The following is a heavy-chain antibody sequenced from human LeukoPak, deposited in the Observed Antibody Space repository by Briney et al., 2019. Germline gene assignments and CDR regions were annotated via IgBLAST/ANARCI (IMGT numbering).Heavy chain of an antibody. CDR1: GFTFGDYA. CDR3: TRGYSYGYY. V-gene: IGHV3-49*03. CDR2: IRSKDYGGTT. J-gene: IGHJ4*02. Sequence: GGSLRLSRTASGFTFGDYAMNWFRQAPGKGLEWVGFIRSKDYGGTTEYAASVKGRFTISRDDSKSIAYLQMNSLKTEDTAVYYCTRGYSYGYYWGQGTLVTVSS. D-gene: IGHD5-18*01.